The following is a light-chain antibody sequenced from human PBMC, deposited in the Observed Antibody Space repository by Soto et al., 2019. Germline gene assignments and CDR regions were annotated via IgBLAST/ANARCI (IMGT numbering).Light chain of an antibody. CDR1: GSYNF. Sequence: PGQSITISCTVGSYNFVSWYQQHPGKAPKVLIYEVSKRPSGVSDRFSGSKSGNTASLTISGLQAEDEADYYCCSDAGRSTYVFGTGTKVTVL. V-gene: IGLV2-23*02. J-gene: IGLJ1*01. CDR2: EVS. CDR3: CSDAGRSTYV.